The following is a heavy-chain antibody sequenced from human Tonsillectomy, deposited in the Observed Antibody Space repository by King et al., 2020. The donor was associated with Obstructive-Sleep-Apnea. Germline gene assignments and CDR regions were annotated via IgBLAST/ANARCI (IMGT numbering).Heavy chain of an antibody. CDR2: ISYDPSNK. V-gene: IGHV3-30-3*01. CDR1: GFSFSSYA. J-gene: IGHJ3*01. D-gene: IGHD1-1*01. CDR3: ARASGNNWDDAFDV. Sequence: VQLVESGGGVVQPGRSLRLPCAASGFSFSSYAMHWVRQAPGKGLEWVAIISYDPSNKYYADSVKGRFTISRDNSKSTLYLQMNSLRAEDTAVYYCARASGNNWDDAFDVWGHGTMVTVSS.